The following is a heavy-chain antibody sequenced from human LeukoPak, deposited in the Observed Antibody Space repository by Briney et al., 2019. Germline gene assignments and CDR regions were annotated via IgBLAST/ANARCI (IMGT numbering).Heavy chain of an antibody. CDR2: ISAYNGNT. V-gene: IGHV1-18*01. D-gene: IGHD5-12*01. Sequence: ASVKVSCKASGYTFTSYGISWVRQAPGQGLEWMGWISAYNGNTNYAQKLQGRVTMTTDTSTSTAYMELRSLRSDDTAVYYCAREGYSGYVGYYDYMDVWGKGTTVTVSS. CDR3: AREGYSGYVGYYDYMDV. CDR1: GYTFTSYG. J-gene: IGHJ6*03.